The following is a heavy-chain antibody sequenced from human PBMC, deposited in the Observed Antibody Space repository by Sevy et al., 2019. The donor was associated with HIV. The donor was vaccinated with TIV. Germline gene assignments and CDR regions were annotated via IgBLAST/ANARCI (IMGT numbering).Heavy chain of an antibody. Sequence: GGSLRLSCAASGFTFSSYDMNWVRQAPGKGLEWVANIKQDGSEKYYVDSVKGRFTISRDNAKNSLYLQMNSLRAEDTAVYYCASFIRDNYYYYGMDVWGQGTTVTVSS. CDR2: IKQDGSEK. V-gene: IGHV3-7*03. D-gene: IGHD4-17*01. CDR1: GFTFSSYD. CDR3: ASFIRDNYYYYGMDV. J-gene: IGHJ6*02.